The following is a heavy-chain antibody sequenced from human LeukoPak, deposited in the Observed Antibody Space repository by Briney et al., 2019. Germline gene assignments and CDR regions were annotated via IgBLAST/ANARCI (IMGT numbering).Heavy chain of an antibody. Sequence: SETLSLTCTVSGGSISSYYWSWIRQPPGKGLEWIGYIYYSGNTNYNPSLKSRVTISVDTSKNQFSLKLSSVTAADTAVYYCATLGGNGYYYMDVWGKGTTVTISS. CDR3: ATLGGNGYYYMDV. CDR1: GGSISSYY. J-gene: IGHJ6*03. V-gene: IGHV4-59*01. D-gene: IGHD1-1*01. CDR2: IYYSGNT.